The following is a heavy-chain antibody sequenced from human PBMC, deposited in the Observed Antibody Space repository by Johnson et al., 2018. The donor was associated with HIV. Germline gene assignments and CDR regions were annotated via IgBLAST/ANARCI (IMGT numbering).Heavy chain of an antibody. V-gene: IGHV3-66*01. CDR3: NTDLAAVGSGAFDI. CDR2: IYSGGST. Sequence: VQLVESGGGVVQPGGSLRLSCAASGFTFDDYGMSWVRQAPGKGLEWVSVIYSGGSTYYADSVKGRFTISRDDSKNTLYLQMNSLKTEDTAVYYCNTDLAAVGSGAFDIWGQGTMVTVSS. J-gene: IGHJ3*02. CDR1: GFTFDDYG. D-gene: IGHD6-13*01.